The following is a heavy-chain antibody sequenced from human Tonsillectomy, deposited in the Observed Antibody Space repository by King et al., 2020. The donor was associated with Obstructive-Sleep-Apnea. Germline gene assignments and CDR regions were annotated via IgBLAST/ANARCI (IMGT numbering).Heavy chain of an antibody. CDR2: ISYDGYKE. J-gene: IGHJ4*02. V-gene: IGHV3-30*18. D-gene: IGHD4-17*01. CDR3: AKAWTVTTLQCACDY. Sequence: VQLVESGGGVVQPGRSLRLSCAASGFTFSSYGMHWVRQAPGKGLEWVAVISYDGYKEFYADSGKGRFTISRDSSRNTLYLQMNSLRPEDTAVYYCAKAWTVTTLQCACDYWGQGTLVTVSS. CDR1: GFTFSSYG.